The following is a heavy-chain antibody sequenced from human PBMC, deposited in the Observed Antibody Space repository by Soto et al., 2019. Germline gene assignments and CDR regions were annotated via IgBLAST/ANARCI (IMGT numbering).Heavy chain of an antibody. V-gene: IGHV4-31*03. CDR1: GGSISSGGYY. J-gene: IGHJ6*02. CDR3: ARDYYGSGMDSSYYYYGMDV. CDR2: IYYSGST. D-gene: IGHD3-10*01. Sequence: QVQLQESGPGLVKPSQTLSLTCTVSGGSISSGGYYWSWIRQHPGKGLEWIGYIYYSGSTYYNPSLKSRVTISVDPSKNQFSLKLSSVTAADTAVYYCARDYYGSGMDSSYYYYGMDVWGQGTTVTVSS.